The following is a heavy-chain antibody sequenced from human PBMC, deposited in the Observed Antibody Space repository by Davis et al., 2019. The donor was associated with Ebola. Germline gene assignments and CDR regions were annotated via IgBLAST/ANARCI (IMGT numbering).Heavy chain of an antibody. CDR3: ARDSYGMDV. J-gene: IGHJ6*04. Sequence: GESLKISCAPSGFTFSSYGMHWVRQAPGKGLEWVAVISYDGVNEYYADSVKGRFTISRDNSQNTVHLQMNSLTPEDTGVYYCARDSYGMDVWGKGTAVTVSS. CDR2: ISYDGVNE. CDR1: GFTFSSYG. V-gene: IGHV3-30*19.